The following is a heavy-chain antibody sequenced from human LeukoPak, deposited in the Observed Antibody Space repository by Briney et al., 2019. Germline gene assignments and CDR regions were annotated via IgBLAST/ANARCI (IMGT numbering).Heavy chain of an antibody. Sequence: SETLSLTCTVSGGSISSGDYYWSWIRQPPGKGLEWIGYIYYSGSTYYNPSLKSRVTISVDTSKNQFSLKLSSVTAADTAVYYCARGPLHGPYYYYGMDVWGQGTTVTVSS. V-gene: IGHV4-30-4*01. CDR3: ARGPLHGPYYYYGMDV. CDR1: GGSISSGDYY. J-gene: IGHJ6*02. CDR2: IYYSGST.